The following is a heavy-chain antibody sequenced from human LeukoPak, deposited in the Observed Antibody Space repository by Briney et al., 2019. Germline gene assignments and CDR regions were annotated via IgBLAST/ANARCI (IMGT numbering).Heavy chain of an antibody. CDR2: ISGTGTDI. V-gene: IGHV3-48*01. D-gene: IGHD5-18*01. CDR3: VRNDGYNAFDI. J-gene: IGHJ3*02. Sequence: GGSLRLSCAASRFTFSTYSMTWVRQAPGRGLEWVSDISGTGTDIYYRDSVKGRFTISRDNAKNSLFLHMTNLRAEDMAVYYCVRNDGYNAFDIWGQGTMVTVSS. CDR1: RFTFSTYS.